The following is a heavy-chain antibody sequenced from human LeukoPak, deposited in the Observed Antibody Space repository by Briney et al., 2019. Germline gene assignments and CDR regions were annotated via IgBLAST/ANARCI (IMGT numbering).Heavy chain of an antibody. CDR1: GFTFSSYW. CDR3: AGKAAAYYFVY. CDR2: INTDASRE. V-gene: IGHV3-74*01. J-gene: IGHJ4*02. Sequence: GGSLRLSCAASGFTFSSYWMHWVRQAPGKRLVWVSHINTDASRESYADSVKGRFTISRDNSKNTLYLQMNSLRGEDTAVYYCAGKAAAYYFVYWGQGTLVTVSS. D-gene: IGHD2-2*01.